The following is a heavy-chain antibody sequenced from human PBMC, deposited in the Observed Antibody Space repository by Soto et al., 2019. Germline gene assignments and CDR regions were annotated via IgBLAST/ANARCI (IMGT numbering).Heavy chain of an antibody. V-gene: IGHV3-30*03. D-gene: IGHD3-10*01. Sequence: PGGSLRLSCAASGFTFSSYGMHWVRQAPGKGLEWVAVISYDGSNKYYADSVKGRFTISRDNSKNTLYLQMNSLRAEDTAVYFCARDLCPLGSGSPCPRYGLDFWGQGTTVTVSS. CDR3: ARDLCPLGSGSPCPRYGLDF. CDR1: GFTFSSYG. J-gene: IGHJ6*02. CDR2: ISYDGSNK.